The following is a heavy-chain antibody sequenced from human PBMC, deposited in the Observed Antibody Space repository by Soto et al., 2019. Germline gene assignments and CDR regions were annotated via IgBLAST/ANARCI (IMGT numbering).Heavy chain of an antibody. CDR1: GGSISSGGYY. V-gene: IGHV4-31*03. CDR3: ATEKSGSGGIAGAGMFVV. CDR2: IYYSGST. J-gene: IGHJ4*02. D-gene: IGHD6-13*01. Sequence: PSETLSLTCTVSGGSISSGGYYWSWIRQHPGKGLEWIGYIYYSGSTYYNPSLKSRVTISVDTSKNQFSLKLSSVTAADTAVYYCATEKSGSGGIAGAGMFVVWGQGTMVTVSS.